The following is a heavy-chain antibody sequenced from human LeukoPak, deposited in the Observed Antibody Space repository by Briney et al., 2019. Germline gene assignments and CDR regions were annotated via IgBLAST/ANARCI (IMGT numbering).Heavy chain of an antibody. Sequence: GGSLRLSCAAPGFTFSSYWMSWVRQAPGKGLEWVAHINQDGSEKYYVDSVKGRFTISRDNAKNSLYLQMNSLRAEDTAVYYCARDSYRALDYWGQGTLVTVSS. V-gene: IGHV3-7*01. J-gene: IGHJ4*02. CDR1: GFTFSSYW. CDR3: ARDSYRALDY. D-gene: IGHD1-14*01. CDR2: INQDGSEK.